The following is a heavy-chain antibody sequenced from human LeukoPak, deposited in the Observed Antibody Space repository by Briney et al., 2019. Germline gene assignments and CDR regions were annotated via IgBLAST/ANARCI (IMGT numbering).Heavy chain of an antibody. J-gene: IGHJ4*02. D-gene: IGHD3-22*01. CDR2: IRYDGSNK. CDR3: AKVPTAYYYDSSGYLY. Sequence: PGGSLRLSCAASGFTFSSYGMHWVRQAPGKGLEWVAFIRYDGSNKYYADSVKGRFTISRDNSKNTLYLQMNSLRAEDTAVYYCAKVPTAYYYDSSGYLYWGQGTLVTVSS. V-gene: IGHV3-30*02. CDR1: GFTFSSYG.